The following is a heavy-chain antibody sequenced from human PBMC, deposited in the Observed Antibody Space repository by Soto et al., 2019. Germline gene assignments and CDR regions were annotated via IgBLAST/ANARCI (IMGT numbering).Heavy chain of an antibody. CDR1: GVSVSSYASY. CDR3: ARAPRVLSGSYFDS. CDR2: VYCSGTS. J-gene: IGHJ4*02. V-gene: IGHV4-61*08. Sequence: SETLSLTCAVSGVSVSSYASYWIWLGQTPGQGLEWVGSVYCSGTSNANSSLSSRITISIDTSKNPVSLNLTTVGDADTAVYYCARAPRVLSGSYFDSWGQGTPVTVSS. D-gene: IGHD3-16*01.